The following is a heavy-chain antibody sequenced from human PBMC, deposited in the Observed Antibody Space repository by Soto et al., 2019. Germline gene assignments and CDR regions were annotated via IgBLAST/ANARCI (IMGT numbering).Heavy chain of an antibody. J-gene: IGHJ4*02. CDR2: IYNGGST. V-gene: IGHV4-30-4*01. CDR3: ATGPSGDKGDS. CDR1: GGSISHVYYY. D-gene: IGHD7-27*01. Sequence: QVQLQESGPGLLKPSQTLSLTCAVSGGSISHVYYYWSWIRQLPDKGLEWIGHIYNGGSTYNNPSPTKRVTITGDTARNQFPLQLTSVSAAGTAVYYRATGPSGDKGDSWGQGILVTVSS.